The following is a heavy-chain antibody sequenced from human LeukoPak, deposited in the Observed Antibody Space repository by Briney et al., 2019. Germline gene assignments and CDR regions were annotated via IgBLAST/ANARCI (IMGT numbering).Heavy chain of an antibody. J-gene: IGHJ4*02. V-gene: IGHV4-59*01. Sequence: SETLSLTSTVSGGSISSYYWSWIRQPPGKGLEWIGYIYYSGSTNYNPSLKSRVTISVDTSKNQFSLKLSSVTAADTAVYYCARDRGGDGYNDYYFDYWGQGTLVTVSS. CDR3: ARDRGGDGYNDYYFDY. D-gene: IGHD5-24*01. CDR2: IYYSGST. CDR1: GGSISSYY.